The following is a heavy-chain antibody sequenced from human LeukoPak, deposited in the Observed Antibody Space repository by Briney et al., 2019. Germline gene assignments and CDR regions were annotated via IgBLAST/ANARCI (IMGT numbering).Heavy chain of an antibody. Sequence: GGSLRLSCAASGLTVCFKCMSWVRQAPGKGLEWVSIIYSGGSSYYADSVKGRFTVSRDTSKHTLYLQMNSLRAEDTGVYCCATIPDGKDVLYFDYWGQVTLVTFS. CDR3: ATIPDGKDVLYFDY. J-gene: IGHJ4*02. V-gene: IGHV3-66*01. D-gene: IGHD5-24*01. CDR1: GLTVCFKC. CDR2: IYSGGSS.